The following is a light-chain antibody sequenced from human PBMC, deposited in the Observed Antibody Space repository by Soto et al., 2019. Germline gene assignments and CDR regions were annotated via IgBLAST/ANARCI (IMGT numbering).Light chain of an antibody. J-gene: IGLJ2*01. CDR3: SAYAGSSNLGV. CDR1: SSDVGGYNY. V-gene: IGLV2-8*01. Sequence: QSALTQPPSASGSPGQSVTISCTGTSSDVGGYNYVSWYQQHPGKAPKLMIYEVSKRPSGVPGRFSGSKSGNTASLTVSGLQAEDEADYYCSAYAGSSNLGVFGGGTKVTVL. CDR2: EVS.